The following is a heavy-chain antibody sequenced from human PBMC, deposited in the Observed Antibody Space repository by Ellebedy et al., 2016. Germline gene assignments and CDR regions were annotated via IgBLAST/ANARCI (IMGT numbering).Heavy chain of an antibody. CDR3: ARLVLAAAEVAS. D-gene: IGHD6-13*01. J-gene: IGHJ4*02. CDR1: GGSISSSSYY. Sequence: SETLSLTCTVSGGSISSSSYYWGWIRQPPGKGLEWIGSIYYSGSTYYNPSLKSRVTISVDTSKNQFSLKLSSVTAADTAVYYCARLVLAAAEVASWGQGTLVTVSS. CDR2: IYYSGST. V-gene: IGHV4-39*01.